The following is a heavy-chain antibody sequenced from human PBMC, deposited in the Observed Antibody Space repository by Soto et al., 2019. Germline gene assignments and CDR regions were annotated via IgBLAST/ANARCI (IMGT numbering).Heavy chain of an antibody. D-gene: IGHD5-18*01. J-gene: IGHJ4*02. Sequence: QVQLVQSGAEVKKPGASVKVSCKASGYTFTSYAMHWVRQAPGQRLEWMGWINAGNGKTKYSQKFQGRVTITRDTSASTAYMELSSLRSEDTAVYYWARDPGYSYGYNWGQGTLVTVSS. CDR3: ARDPGYSYGYN. V-gene: IGHV1-3*01. CDR2: INAGNGKT. CDR1: GYTFTSYA.